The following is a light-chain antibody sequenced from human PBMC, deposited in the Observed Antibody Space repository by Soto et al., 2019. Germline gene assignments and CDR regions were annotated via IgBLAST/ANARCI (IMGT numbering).Light chain of an antibody. Sequence: ETLMTQSPDTLSVSLGERATLSCRASQSLRSSLAWYQQKPGQAPRLLIYDASKRATGIPARFSGSGSGTNFTLTISSLEPEDFAVYYCQQRRSWQVTFGQGTRLENK. V-gene: IGKV3D-11*02. J-gene: IGKJ5*01. CDR2: DAS. CDR3: QQRRSWQVT. CDR1: QSLRSS.